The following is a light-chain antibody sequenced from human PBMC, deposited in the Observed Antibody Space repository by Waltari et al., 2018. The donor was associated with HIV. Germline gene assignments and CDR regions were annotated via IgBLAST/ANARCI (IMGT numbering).Light chain of an antibody. V-gene: IGLV2-8*01. CDR1: SSDVGGYNY. J-gene: IGLJ3*02. Sequence: QSALTQPPSASGSPGQSVTISCTGTSSDVGGYNYVSWYQQHPGKAPKLIIYAVTKRPSGVPDRFSGAKAGNTASLTVSGLQAEDEAIYHSNSYAGNKDLGVYGGGTKRTVL. CDR3: NSYAGNKDLGV. CDR2: AVT.